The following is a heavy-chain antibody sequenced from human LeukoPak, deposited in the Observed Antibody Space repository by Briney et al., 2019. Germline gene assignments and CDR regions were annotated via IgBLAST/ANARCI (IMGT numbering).Heavy chain of an antibody. J-gene: IGHJ4*02. Sequence: GRSLRLSCAASGFTFSSYAMHWVRQAPGKGLEWVAVISYDGSNKYYADSVKGQFTISRDNSKNTLYLQMNSLRAEDTAVYYCARDNWNDGTNFDYWGQGTLVTVSS. CDR3: ARDNWNDGTNFDY. CDR1: GFTFSSYA. CDR2: ISYDGSNK. V-gene: IGHV3-30*01. D-gene: IGHD1-20*01.